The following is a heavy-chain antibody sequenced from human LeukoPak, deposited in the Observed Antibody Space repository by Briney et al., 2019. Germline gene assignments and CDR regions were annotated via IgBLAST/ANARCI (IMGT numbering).Heavy chain of an antibody. Sequence: GGSLRLSCAASGFSFSVYWMHWVRQAPGKGLVWVSRINSDGSSTNYADSVKGRFTISRDNAKSTLYLQMNSLRAEDTAVYYCAKGAAEVLDYWGQGTLVTVSS. V-gene: IGHV3-74*01. D-gene: IGHD2-15*01. CDR1: GFSFSVYW. CDR2: INSDGSST. J-gene: IGHJ4*02. CDR3: AKGAAEVLDY.